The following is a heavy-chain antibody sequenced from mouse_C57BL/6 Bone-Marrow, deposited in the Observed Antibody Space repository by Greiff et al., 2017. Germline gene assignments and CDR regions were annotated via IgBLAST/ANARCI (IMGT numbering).Heavy chain of an antibody. J-gene: IGHJ3*01. CDR1: GFNIKDYY. V-gene: IGHV14-2*01. CDR3: ARSRGYYDSLFAY. Sequence: VQLQQSGAELVKPGASVKLSCTASGFNIKDYYMHWVKQRSEQGLEWIGRLDPADGETKYAPKFQGKATITADTSSNTAYLQLSSLTSGDTAVYYCARSRGYYDSLFAYWGQGTLVTVSA. D-gene: IGHD2-4*01. CDR2: LDPADGET.